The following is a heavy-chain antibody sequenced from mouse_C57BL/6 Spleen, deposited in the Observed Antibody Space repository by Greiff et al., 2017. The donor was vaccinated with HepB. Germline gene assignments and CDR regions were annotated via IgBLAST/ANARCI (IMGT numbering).Heavy chain of an antibody. CDR2: ISDGGSYT. V-gene: IGHV5-4*03. D-gene: IGHD2-4*01. CDR3: ARVIYYDYDSFDY. Sequence: DVMLVESGGGLVKPGGSLKLSCAASGFTFSSYAMSWVRQTPEKRLEWVATISDGGSYTYYPDNVKGRFTISRDNAKNHLYMQMSHLKSEDTAMYYCARVIYYDYDSFDYWGQGTTLTVSS. J-gene: IGHJ2*01. CDR1: GFTFSSYA.